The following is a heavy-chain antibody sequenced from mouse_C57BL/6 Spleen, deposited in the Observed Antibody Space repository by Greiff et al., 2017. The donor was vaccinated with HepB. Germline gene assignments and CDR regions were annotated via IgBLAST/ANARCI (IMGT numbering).Heavy chain of an antibody. D-gene: IGHD1-1*01. CDR1: GFTFSSYG. J-gene: IGHJ2*01. V-gene: IGHV5-6*01. Sequence: EVKLVESGGDLVKPGGSLKLSCAASGFTFSSYGMSWVRQTPDKRLEWVATISSGGSYTYYPDSVKGRFTISRDNAKNTLYLQMSSLKSEDTAMYYCERDVRVVATGGDFDYWGQGTTLTVSS. CDR3: ERDVRVVATGGDFDY. CDR2: ISSGGSYT.